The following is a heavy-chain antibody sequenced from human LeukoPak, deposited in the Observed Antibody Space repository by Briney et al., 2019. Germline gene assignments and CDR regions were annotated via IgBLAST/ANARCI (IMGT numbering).Heavy chain of an antibody. D-gene: IGHD3-10*02. CDR2: ISTSSSYI. Sequence: GGSLRLSCAASGFKFSSYSMKWVRQAPGKGLEWVSFISTSSSYIYYADSLKGRFTISRDNAKNSLYLQMNSLRAEDTAVYYCARGTMFPYYFDYWGQGTLVTVSS. J-gene: IGHJ4*02. CDR1: GFKFSSYS. V-gene: IGHV3-21*01. CDR3: ARGTMFPYYFDY.